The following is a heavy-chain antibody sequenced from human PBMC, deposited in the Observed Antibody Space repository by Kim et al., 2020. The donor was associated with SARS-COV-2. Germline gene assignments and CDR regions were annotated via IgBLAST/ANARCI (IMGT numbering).Heavy chain of an antibody. Sequence: ASVKVSCKASGYTFTSYDINWVRQATGQGLEWMGWMNPNSGNTGYAQKFQGRVTMTRNTSISTAYMELSSLRSEDTAVYYCASHRFRSTDYYYYGMDVWGQGTTVTVSS. J-gene: IGHJ6*02. CDR2: MNPNSGNT. V-gene: IGHV1-8*01. D-gene: IGHD2-21*02. CDR3: ASHRFRSTDYYYYGMDV. CDR1: GYTFTSYD.